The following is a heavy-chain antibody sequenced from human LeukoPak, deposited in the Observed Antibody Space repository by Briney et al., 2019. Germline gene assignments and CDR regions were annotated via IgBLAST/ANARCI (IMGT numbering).Heavy chain of an antibody. V-gene: IGHV3-23*01. CDR3: AKDTAGWTLFDY. CDR1: GFTFSSYA. D-gene: IGHD3/OR15-3a*01. J-gene: IGHJ4*02. Sequence: GGSPRLSCAASGFTFSSYAMSWVRQAPGKGLEWVSAISGSGGSTYNADCVKGRFTISRDNSKNTLYLQMNSLRAEDTAVYYCAKDTAGWTLFDYWGQGTLVTVSS. CDR2: ISGSGGST.